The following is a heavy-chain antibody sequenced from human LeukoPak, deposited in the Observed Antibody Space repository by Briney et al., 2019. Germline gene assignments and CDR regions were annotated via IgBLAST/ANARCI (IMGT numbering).Heavy chain of an antibody. V-gene: IGHV1-69*04. Sequence: SVKVSCKASGGTFSSYAISWVRQAPGQGLEWMGRIIPIFGIANYAQKFQGRVTITADKSTSTAYMELSSLRSEDTAVYYCARDHGVVVTASYDYWGQGTLVTVSS. D-gene: IGHD2-21*02. CDR3: ARDHGVVVTASYDY. CDR2: IIPIFGIA. J-gene: IGHJ4*02. CDR1: GGTFSSYA.